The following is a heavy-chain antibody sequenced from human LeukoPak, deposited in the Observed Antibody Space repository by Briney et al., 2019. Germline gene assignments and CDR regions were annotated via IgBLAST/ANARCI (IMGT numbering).Heavy chain of an antibody. D-gene: IGHD4-11*01. J-gene: IGHJ4*02. V-gene: IGHV4-4*07. CDR2: SYTSGST. CDR1: GGSISSYY. CDR3: AREASTVTSRALDY. Sequence: SETLSLTCTVSGGSISSYYWSWIRQPAGKRLEWIGRSYTSGSTNYNPSLESRVTMSVDTAENQFSLKLSSVTAADTAVYYCAREASTVTSRALDYWGQGTLVTVSS.